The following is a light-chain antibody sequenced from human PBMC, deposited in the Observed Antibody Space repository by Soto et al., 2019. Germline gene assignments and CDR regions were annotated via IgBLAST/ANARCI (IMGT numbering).Light chain of an antibody. V-gene: IGLV4-69*01. CDR1: SGHSSYA. CDR2: VNSDGSH. CDR3: QTWGSGIHV. Sequence: VLTQSPSASASLGASVKLTCTLSSGHSSYAIAWHQQQPEKGPRYLIKVNSDGSHNKGDGIPDRFSGSSSGAERYLTISSLQSEDEADYYCQTWGSGIHVFGTGTKLTVL. J-gene: IGLJ1*01.